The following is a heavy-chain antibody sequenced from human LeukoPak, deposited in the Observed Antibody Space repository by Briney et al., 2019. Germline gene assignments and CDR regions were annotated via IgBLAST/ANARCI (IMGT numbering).Heavy chain of an antibody. V-gene: IGHV3-21*04. D-gene: IGHD3-10*01. Sequence: PGGSLRLSCAASGFTFSSYSMNWVRQAPGKGLEWVSSISSSSSYIYYADSVKGRFTISRDNSKNTLYLQMNSLRAEDTAVYYCAKEGILLWLGEFGSTNWFDPWGQGTLVTVSS. J-gene: IGHJ5*02. CDR2: ISSSSSYI. CDR1: GFTFSSYS. CDR3: AKEGILLWLGEFGSTNWFDP.